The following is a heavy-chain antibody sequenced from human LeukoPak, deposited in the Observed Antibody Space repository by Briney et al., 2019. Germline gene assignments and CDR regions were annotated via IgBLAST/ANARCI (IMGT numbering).Heavy chain of an antibody. Sequence: GESLKISGKGSGYSFTNYWIGWVRQMPGKGLEWMGIIHPGDSDARYSPSFEGQVTFSVDKSISTAYLQWGSLRASDTAMYYCARALEVATVSNSGGFDVWGQGTMVIVSS. CDR3: ARALEVATVSNSGGFDV. V-gene: IGHV5-51*01. J-gene: IGHJ3*01. CDR1: GYSFTNYW. CDR2: IHPGDSDA. D-gene: IGHD5-24*01.